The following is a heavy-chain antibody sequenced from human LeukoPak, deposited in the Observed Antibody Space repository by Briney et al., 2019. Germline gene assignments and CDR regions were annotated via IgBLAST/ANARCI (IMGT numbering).Heavy chain of an antibody. J-gene: IGHJ6*04. V-gene: IGHV1-46*01. CDR3: ARGPSFTMVRGVHSRCMDV. CDR2: INPSGGST. Sequence: ASVKVSCKASGYTFTSYYMHWVRQAPGQGLEWMGLINPSGGSTSYAQRFQGRVTMTRDTSTSTVYMELSSLRSEDTAVYYCARGPSFTMVRGVHSRCMDVWGKGTTVTVSS. CDR1: GYTFTSYY. D-gene: IGHD3-10*01.